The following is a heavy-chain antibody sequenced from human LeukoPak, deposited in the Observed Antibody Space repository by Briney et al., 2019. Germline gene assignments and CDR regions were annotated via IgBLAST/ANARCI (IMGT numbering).Heavy chain of an antibody. D-gene: IGHD2-8*02. J-gene: IGHJ4*02. CDR1: GYTFIDYY. CDR2: INPRGGST. CDR3: ARHSCTGNSCHFDY. Sequence: ASARLSCKASGYTFIDYYMHWVRQAPGQGLEWMGIINPRGGSTTYTQKLQCRVTMTRDTSTSTVYMELSSLRSEDTGLYYCARHSCTGNSCHFDYWGQGTLVTVSS. V-gene: IGHV1-46*04.